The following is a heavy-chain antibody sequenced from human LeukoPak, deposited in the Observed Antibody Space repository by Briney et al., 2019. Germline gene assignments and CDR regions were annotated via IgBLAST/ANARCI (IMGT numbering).Heavy chain of an antibody. J-gene: IGHJ4*02. CDR3: ARVKTGDIES. CDR2: IYYSGST. D-gene: IGHD7-27*01. Sequence: SETLSLTCTVSGGSISSGDYYWSWIRQPPGKGLEWIGYIYYSGSTYYNSSLKSRVTISVDTSKNQFSLKLCSVTAADTAVYYCARVKTGDIESWGQGTLVTVSS. V-gene: IGHV4-30-4*01. CDR1: GGSISSGDYY.